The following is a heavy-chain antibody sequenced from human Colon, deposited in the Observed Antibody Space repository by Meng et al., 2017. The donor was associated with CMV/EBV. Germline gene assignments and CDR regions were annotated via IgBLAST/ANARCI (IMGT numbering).Heavy chain of an antibody. Sequence: GESLKISCAASGYTFSDSTIHWVRQASGKGLEWLGRISRKTNNNATVYAASVKGRFTISRDDSKNTAFLQLNSLKTEDTALYYCRAYSSSLRVDVFDIWGQGTVVTVSS. D-gene: IGHD6-6*01. J-gene: IGHJ3*02. CDR1: GYTFSDST. V-gene: IGHV3-73*01. CDR2: ISRKTNNNAT. CDR3: RAYSSSLRVDVFDI.